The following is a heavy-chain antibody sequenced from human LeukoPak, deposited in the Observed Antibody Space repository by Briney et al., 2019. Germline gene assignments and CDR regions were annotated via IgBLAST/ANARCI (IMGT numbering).Heavy chain of an antibody. CDR2: IWYDGCNK. J-gene: IGHJ4*02. Sequence: GGSLRLSCAASGFTFSSYGMHWVRQAPGEGLEWVAVIWYDGCNKYYADSVKGRFTISRDNSKNTLYLQMNSLRAEDTAVYYCARETLRPGYSSGWYDYWGQGTLVTVSS. CDR3: ARETLRPGYSSGWYDY. D-gene: IGHD6-19*01. V-gene: IGHV3-33*01. CDR1: GFTFSSYG.